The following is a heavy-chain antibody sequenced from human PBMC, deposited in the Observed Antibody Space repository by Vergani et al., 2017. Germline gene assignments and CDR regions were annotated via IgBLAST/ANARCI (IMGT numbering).Heavy chain of an antibody. D-gene: IGHD2-15*01. CDR1: GGSINSHNYY. CDR2: IHTSGST. CDR3: ARGSCLGGSCYKPRFDY. V-gene: IGHV4-61*02. Sequence: QVQLQESGPGLVKPSQTLSLTCTVSGGSINSHNYYWSWIRQPAGKGLEWIGCIHTSGSTNYNPSLKSRVTMSGDTSKNQFSLNLTSVTAAETAVYFCARGSCLGGSCYKPRFDYWGQGILVTVSS. J-gene: IGHJ4*02.